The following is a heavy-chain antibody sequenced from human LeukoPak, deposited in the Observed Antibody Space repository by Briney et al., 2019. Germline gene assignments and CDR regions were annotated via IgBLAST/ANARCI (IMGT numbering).Heavy chain of an antibody. D-gene: IGHD3-3*01. Sequence: ASVKVSCKASGYTFTGYYIHWVRQAPGQGLEWMGWINPNSGGTNYAQKFQGRVTMTRDTSISTAYMELSRLRSDDTAVYYCVLRFLEWFPALLGPNVDYWGQGTLVTVSS. CDR2: INPNSGGT. J-gene: IGHJ4*02. CDR1: GYTFTGYY. V-gene: IGHV1-2*02. CDR3: VLRFLEWFPALLGPNVDY.